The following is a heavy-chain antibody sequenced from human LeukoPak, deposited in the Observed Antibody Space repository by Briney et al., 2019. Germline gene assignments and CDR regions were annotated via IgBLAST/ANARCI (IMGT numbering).Heavy chain of an antibody. CDR1: GYTFTGYY. J-gene: IGHJ6*03. CDR3: ARGAGYSSGWYYYYYMDV. Sequence: ASVKVSCKASGYTFTGYYMHWVRQAPGQGLEWMGWINPNSGGTNYAQKFQGRVTMTRDTSISTAYMELSRLRSDDTAVYYCARGAGYSSGWYYYYYMDVWGKGTTVTVSS. V-gene: IGHV1-2*02. CDR2: INPNSGGT. D-gene: IGHD6-19*01.